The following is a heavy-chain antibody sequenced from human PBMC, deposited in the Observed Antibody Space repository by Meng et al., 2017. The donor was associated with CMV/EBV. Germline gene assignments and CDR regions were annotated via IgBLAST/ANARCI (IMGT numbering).Heavy chain of an antibody. J-gene: IGHJ5*02. CDR1: GVG. V-gene: IGHV2-5*01. Sequence: GVGVGWIRQPPGKAPEWLAGIYWNDDKRYNPSLRSRLTITKDTPKNQVVLTMTNMDPMDTATYYCAHRRGIRQCTSTSCHNWFGPWGPGILVTVSS. CDR3: AHRRGIRQCTSTSCHNWFGP. CDR2: IYWNDDK. D-gene: IGHD2-2*01.